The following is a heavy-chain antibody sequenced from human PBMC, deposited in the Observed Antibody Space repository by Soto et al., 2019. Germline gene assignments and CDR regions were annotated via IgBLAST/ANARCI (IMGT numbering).Heavy chain of an antibody. Sequence: GESLKISCEASGYMFPIYHISWVRQMPGKGLEWVGKIDPSDSRTMYRPSSRARITISVDKSINTAYLEWGRLKASDTAMYYCARHDSNGDYGVWGQGTQVTVAS. J-gene: IGHJ4*02. V-gene: IGHV5-10-1*01. CDR1: GYMFPIYH. CDR3: ARHDSNGDYGV. CDR2: IDPSDSRT. D-gene: IGHD2-8*01.